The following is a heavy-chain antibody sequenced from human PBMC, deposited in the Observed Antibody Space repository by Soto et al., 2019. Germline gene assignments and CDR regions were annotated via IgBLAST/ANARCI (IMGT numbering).Heavy chain of an antibody. CDR2: ISANNGNT. CDR3: ARDSGYSYGYGWFDP. D-gene: IGHD5-18*01. V-gene: IGHV1-18*01. J-gene: IGHJ5*02. CDR1: GYTFTNYG. Sequence: GASVKVSCKASGYTFTNYGITWVRQAPGQGLEWMGWISANNGNTNYAQKLQGRVTMTTDTSTSTAYMELSSLRSEDTAVYYCARDSGYSYGYGWFDPWGQGTLVTVSS.